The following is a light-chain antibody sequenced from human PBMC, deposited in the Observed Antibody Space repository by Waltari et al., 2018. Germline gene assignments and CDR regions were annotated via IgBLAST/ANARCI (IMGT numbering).Light chain of an antibody. V-gene: IGKV4-1*01. CDR3: QQNYNTPRT. Sequence: DIVMTQSPDSLAVSLGERATINCKSSQSVLLSSNNRNYLAWYQQKPGQPPKLLIYWASTRESGVPDRFSDSGSGTDFTLTISSLQAEDVAVYYCQQNYNTPRTFGQGTKVEIK. CDR2: WAS. J-gene: IGKJ1*01. CDR1: QSVLLSSNNRNY.